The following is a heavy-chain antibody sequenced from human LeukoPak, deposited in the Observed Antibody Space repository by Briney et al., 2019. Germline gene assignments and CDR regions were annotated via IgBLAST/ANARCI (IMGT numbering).Heavy chain of an antibody. D-gene: IGHD3-10*01. V-gene: IGHV5-51*01. Sequence: GESLKISCKGSGYSFTSYWIGWVRQMPGKGLEWMGIIYPGDTDTRYSPSFQGQVTISADKSISTAYLQWSSLKASDTAMYYCARLIAGYGSGSYYLDYRGQGTLVTVSS. J-gene: IGHJ4*02. CDR2: IYPGDTDT. CDR3: ARLIAGYGSGSYYLDY. CDR1: GYSFTSYW.